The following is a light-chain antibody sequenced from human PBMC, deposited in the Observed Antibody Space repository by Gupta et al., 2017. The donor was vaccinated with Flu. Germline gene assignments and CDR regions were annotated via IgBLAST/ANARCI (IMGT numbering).Light chain of an antibody. Sequence: SASVGDRVTITCRAGQSIISYLNWYQQKPGKAPKLLIYATSSLQSGVPSMFSGSGTGTVFTLTISSLQPEHFDTSCFQLYYSTPRTFGPG. CDR3: QLYYSTPRT. V-gene: IGKV1-39*01. CDR1: QSIISY. J-gene: IGKJ1*01. CDR2: ATS.